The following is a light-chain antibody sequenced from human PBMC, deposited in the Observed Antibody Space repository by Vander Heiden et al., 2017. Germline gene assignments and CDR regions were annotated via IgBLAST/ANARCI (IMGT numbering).Light chain of an antibody. J-gene: IGLJ2*01. CDR1: SGSSASNY. CDR3: QSYDSSNVV. V-gene: IGLV6-57*02. CDR2: EDN. Sequence: NFMLTQPHSVSESPGKTVTISCTGSSGSSASNYVQWYQQRPGSAPTTVIYEDNQRPSGVPDRFSGSIDSSSTSASLTISGLKTEDEADYYCQSYDSSNVVFGGGTKLTVL.